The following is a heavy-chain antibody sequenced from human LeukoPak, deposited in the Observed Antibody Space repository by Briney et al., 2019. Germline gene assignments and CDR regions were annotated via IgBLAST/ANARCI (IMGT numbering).Heavy chain of an antibody. V-gene: IGHV4-30-4*01. Sequence: SETLSLTCTVSGGSISSGDYYWSWIRQPPGKGLEWIGYIYYSGSTYYNPSLESRVTISVDTSKNQFSLTLSSVTAADTAVYYCARHKSSGSYPLDYWGQGILVTVSS. CDR2: IYYSGST. CDR3: ARHKSSGSYPLDY. D-gene: IGHD3-22*01. J-gene: IGHJ4*02. CDR1: GGSISSGDYY.